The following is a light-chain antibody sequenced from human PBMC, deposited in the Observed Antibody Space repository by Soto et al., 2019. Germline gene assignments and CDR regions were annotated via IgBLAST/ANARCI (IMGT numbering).Light chain of an antibody. V-gene: IGLV2-14*01. J-gene: IGLJ2*01. CDR1: SSDVGGYNY. CDR3: SSYTSSSTLVV. CDR2: DVI. Sequence: QSALTQPASVSASPGQSITISCTGTSSDVGGYNYVSWYQQHPGKATKLMIYDVIDRPSGVSNRFSGSKSGNTASLTISGLQAEDEADYYGSSYTSSSTLVVFGGGTKLTVL.